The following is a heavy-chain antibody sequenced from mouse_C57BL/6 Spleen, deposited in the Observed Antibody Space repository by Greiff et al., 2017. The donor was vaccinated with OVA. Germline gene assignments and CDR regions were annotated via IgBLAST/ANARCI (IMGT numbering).Heavy chain of an antibody. CDR2: IYPGDGDT. J-gene: IGHJ4*01. V-gene: IGHV1-80*01. Sequence: QVQLKESGAELVKPGASVKISCKASGYAFSSYWMNWVKQRPGKGLEWIGQIYPGDGDTNYNGKFKGKATLTADKSSSTAYMQLSSLTSEDSAVYFCARDNWESFYAMDYWGQGTSVTVSS. CDR1: GYAFSSYW. CDR3: ARDNWESFYAMDY. D-gene: IGHD4-1*01.